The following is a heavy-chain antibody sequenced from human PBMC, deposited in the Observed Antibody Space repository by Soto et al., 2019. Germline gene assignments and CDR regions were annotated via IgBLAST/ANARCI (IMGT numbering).Heavy chain of an antibody. J-gene: IGHJ4*02. Sequence: XRSLRVTFAASGFTFSSYTMSWVRQAPGKGLEWVSAISGSGGSTYYADSVKGRFTISRDNSKNTLYLQMNSLRAEDTAVYYCARAIVVVPAAPSYFDYWGQGTLVTVS. V-gene: IGHV3-23*01. CDR3: ARAIVVVPAAPSYFDY. CDR2: ISGSGGST. CDR1: GFTFSSYT. D-gene: IGHD2-2*01.